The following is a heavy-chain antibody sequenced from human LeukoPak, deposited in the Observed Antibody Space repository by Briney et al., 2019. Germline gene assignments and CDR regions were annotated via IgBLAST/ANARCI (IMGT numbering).Heavy chain of an antibody. Sequence: ASVKVSCKASGYTFTSYDINWVRQATGQGLEWMGWMNPNSGNTGYAQKFQGRVTMTRNTSISTAYMELSSLRSEDTAVHYCARGCRQLPDYYYYYMDVWGKGTTVTVSS. CDR1: GYTFTSYD. CDR2: MNPNSGNT. D-gene: IGHD2-2*01. CDR3: ARGCRQLPDYYYYYMDV. V-gene: IGHV1-8*01. J-gene: IGHJ6*03.